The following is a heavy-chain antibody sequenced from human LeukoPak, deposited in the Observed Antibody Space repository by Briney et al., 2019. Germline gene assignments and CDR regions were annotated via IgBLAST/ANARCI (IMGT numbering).Heavy chain of an antibody. D-gene: IGHD6-19*01. V-gene: IGHV4-39*01. CDR2: IYYSGST. CDR3: ARHVSGWYNF. CDR1: GGSISSSGYY. Sequence: PPETLSLTCTVSGGSISSSGYYWAWIRQPPGKGLEWIASIYYSGSTYYNPSLRSRVTISADTSKNQFSLKVSSLTAADTAVYYCARHVSGWYNFWGQGTLLTVSS. J-gene: IGHJ4*02.